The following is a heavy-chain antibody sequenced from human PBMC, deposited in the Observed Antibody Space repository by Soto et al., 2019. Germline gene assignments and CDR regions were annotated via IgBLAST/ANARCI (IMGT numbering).Heavy chain of an antibody. V-gene: IGHV1-46*01. CDR1: GYTFTNYY. CDR2: IHPDGGHT. CDR3: ARVDNDY. J-gene: IGHJ4*02. Sequence: GASVKVSCKASGYTFTNYYVQWVRQAPGQGLEWLGVIHPDGGHTTYSQKFHDRVTMTRDTFTSTVYMELSSLRSEDTAVYYCARVDNDYWGQGTLGTVSS.